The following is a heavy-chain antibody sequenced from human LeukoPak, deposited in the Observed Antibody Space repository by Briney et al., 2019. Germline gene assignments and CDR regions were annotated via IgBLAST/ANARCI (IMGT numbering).Heavy chain of an antibody. Sequence: PSETLSLTCTVSTYSISSGYYWGWIRQPPGKGLEWIGSIYSSGSTYYNASLQSRVTISIETSQNQISLRLNSVTAADTAMYYCAKSGGYGLIDYWGQGTLVTVSS. V-gene: IGHV4-38-2*02. D-gene: IGHD1-26*01. CDR2: IYSSGST. J-gene: IGHJ4*02. CDR3: AKSGGYGLIDY. CDR1: TYSISSGYY.